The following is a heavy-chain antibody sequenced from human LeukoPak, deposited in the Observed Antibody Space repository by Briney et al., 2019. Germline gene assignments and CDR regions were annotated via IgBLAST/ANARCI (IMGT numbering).Heavy chain of an antibody. D-gene: IGHD1-1*01. V-gene: IGHV4-59*12. J-gene: IGHJ6*02. CDR2: IYYSGST. CDR1: GGSISSYY. CDR3: ARDAGHQLSRRNYYAMDV. Sequence: PSETLSLTCTVSGGSISSYYWSWIRQPGKGLEWIGYIYYSGSTNYNPSLKSRVTISVDTSKNQFSLKLSSVTAADTAVYYCARDAGHQLSRRNYYAMDVWGQGTTVTVSS.